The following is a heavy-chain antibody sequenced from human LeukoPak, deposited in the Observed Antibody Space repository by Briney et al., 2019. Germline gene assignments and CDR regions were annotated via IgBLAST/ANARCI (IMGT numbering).Heavy chain of an antibody. V-gene: IGHV3-23*01. Sequence: GRSLRLSCAASGFTFSSYAMSWVRQAPGKGLEWVSAISGSGGSTYYADSVKGRFTISRDNSKNTLYLQMNSLRAEDTAVYYCAKPGEQWLVPFDYWGQGTLVTVSS. CDR2: ISGSGGST. D-gene: IGHD6-19*01. J-gene: IGHJ4*02. CDR3: AKPGEQWLVPFDY. CDR1: GFTFSSYA.